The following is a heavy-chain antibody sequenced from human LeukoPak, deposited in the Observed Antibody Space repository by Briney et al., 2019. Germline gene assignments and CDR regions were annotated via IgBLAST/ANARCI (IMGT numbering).Heavy chain of an antibody. D-gene: IGHD3-10*01. CDR1: GYTITSYG. Sequence: ASVKVSCKASGYTITSYGISWVRQAPGQGLEWMGWISAHNGNTNYAQKLQGRVTMTTDTSTSTAYMELRSLRSDDTAVYYCARAIGSGSYYHYWGQGTLVTVSS. CDR3: ARAIGSGSYYHY. V-gene: IGHV1-18*01. CDR2: ISAHNGNT. J-gene: IGHJ4*02.